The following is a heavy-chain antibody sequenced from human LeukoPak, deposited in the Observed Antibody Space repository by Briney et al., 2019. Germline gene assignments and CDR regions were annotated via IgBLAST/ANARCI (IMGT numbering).Heavy chain of an antibody. CDR3: AKGSGINHYHWIDP. J-gene: IGHJ5*02. V-gene: IGHV3-23*01. CDR2: ISGGGGST. D-gene: IGHD1-14*01. CDR1: EFTFSNYA. Sequence: PGGSLRLSCAASEFTFSNYAMNWVRQAPRKGLEWVSGISGGGGSTYHADSVKGRFTISRDNSKNTLYLQMDSLRAEDTALYYCAKGSGINHYHWIDPWGQGTLVTVSS.